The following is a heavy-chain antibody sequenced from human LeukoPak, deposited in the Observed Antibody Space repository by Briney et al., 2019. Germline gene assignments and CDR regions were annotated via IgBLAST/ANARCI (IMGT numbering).Heavy chain of an antibody. CDR2: MNPNSGNT. Sequence: ASVKVSCKASGYTFTSYDINWVRQATGQGLEWMGWMNPNSGNTGCAQKFQGRVTMTRNTSISTAYMELSSLRSEDTAVYYCARATRGYSYGYGDWFDPWGQGTLVTVSS. V-gene: IGHV1-8*01. J-gene: IGHJ5*02. CDR1: GYTFTSYD. CDR3: ARATRGYSYGYGDWFDP. D-gene: IGHD5-18*01.